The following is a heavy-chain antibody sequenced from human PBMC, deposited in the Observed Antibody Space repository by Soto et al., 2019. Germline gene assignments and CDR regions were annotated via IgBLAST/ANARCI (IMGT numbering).Heavy chain of an antibody. CDR2: IYYSGST. D-gene: IGHD6-13*01. J-gene: IGHJ4*02. V-gene: IGHV4-39*01. CDR3: ARLADSSSWYDKYYFDY. CDR1: GGSISSSSYY. Sequence: QLQLQESGPGLVKPSETLSLTCTVSGGSISSSSYYWGWIRQPPGRGLEWIGNIYYSGSTYYKSSLKSRVTISVDTSKNQFSLKLSSVTAADTAVYYCARLADSSSWYDKYYFDYWGQGTLVTVSS.